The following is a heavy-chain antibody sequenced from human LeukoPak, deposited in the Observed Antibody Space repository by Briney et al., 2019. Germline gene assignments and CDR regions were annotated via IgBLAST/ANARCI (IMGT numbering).Heavy chain of an antibody. J-gene: IGHJ3*02. D-gene: IGHD3-22*01. CDR2: ISWNSGSI. Sequence: GGSLRLSCAASGFTVTNNYMTWVRQAPGKGLEWVSGISWNSGSIGYADSVKGRFTISRDNAKNSLYLQMNSLRAEDTALYYCAKDLYDSSGFDAFDIWGQGTMVTVSS. CDR1: GFTVTNNY. V-gene: IGHV3-9*01. CDR3: AKDLYDSSGFDAFDI.